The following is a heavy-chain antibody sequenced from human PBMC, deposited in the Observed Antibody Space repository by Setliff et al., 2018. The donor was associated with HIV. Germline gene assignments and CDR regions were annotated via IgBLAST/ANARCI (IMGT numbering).Heavy chain of an antibody. CDR1: GGSFSGYY. CDR3: ARGRMGYYCVSGACYRADY. Sequence: PSETLSLTCAVYGGSFSGYYWSWVRQPPGKGLEWIGEINHSGSTNSNPSLKSRVTISADTSKNQFSLKLTSVTAADTAVYYCARGRMGYYCVSGACYRADYWGQGTMVTVSS. V-gene: IGHV4-34*01. J-gene: IGHJ4*02. CDR2: INHSGST. D-gene: IGHD2-21*02.